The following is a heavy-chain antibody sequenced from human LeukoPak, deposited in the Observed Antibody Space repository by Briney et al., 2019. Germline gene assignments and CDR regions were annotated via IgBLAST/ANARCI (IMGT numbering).Heavy chain of an antibody. J-gene: IGHJ4*02. CDR2: ISDSGGST. CDR3: AKDQALYSSSWYADY. V-gene: IGHV3-23*01. CDR1: GFTFSSYA. Sequence: PGGSLRLSCAASGFTFSSYAMSWVRQAPGKGLEWVSIISDSGGSTYYADSVKGRFTISRDNSKNTLYLQINSLRAEGTAVYYCAKDQALYSSSWYADYWGQGTLVTVSS. D-gene: IGHD6-13*01.